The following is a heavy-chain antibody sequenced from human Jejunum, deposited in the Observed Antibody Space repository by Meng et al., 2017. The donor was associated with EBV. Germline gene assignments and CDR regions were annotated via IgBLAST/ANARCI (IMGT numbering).Heavy chain of an antibody. D-gene: IGHD5-24*01. CDR3: ARDRSNSDY. CDR2: ISVYRGNT. CDR1: GYDFINSG. J-gene: IGHJ4*02. V-gene: IGHV1-18*01. Sequence: QVQLVPSGAEVKKPGASVKVSCKASGYDFINSGIIWVRQAPGQGLEWMGWISVYRGNTNYAQRFQDRVTLTTNTSTSTVYMELRSLTSDDTAVYYCARDRSNSDYWGQGTLVTVSS.